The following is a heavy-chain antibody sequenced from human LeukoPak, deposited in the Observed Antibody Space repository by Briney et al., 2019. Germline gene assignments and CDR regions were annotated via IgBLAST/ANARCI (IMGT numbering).Heavy chain of an antibody. CDR2: ISSSSYI. J-gene: IGHJ4*02. D-gene: IGHD2-15*01. CDR1: GFTFSSYS. Sequence: GGSLRLSCAASGFTFSSYSMNWVCQAPGKGLEWVSSISSSSYIYYADSVKGRFTISRDNAKNSLYLQMNSLRAEDTAVYYCAREPEYCSGGSCYPGDYWGQGTLATVSS. V-gene: IGHV3-21*01. CDR3: AREPEYCSGGSCYPGDY.